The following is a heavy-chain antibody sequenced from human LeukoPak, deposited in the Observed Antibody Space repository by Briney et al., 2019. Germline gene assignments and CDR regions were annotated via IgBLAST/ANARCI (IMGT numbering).Heavy chain of an antibody. CDR1: GGSISSSGYY. Sequence: SETLSLTCTVSGGSISSSGYYWGWIRQPPGKGLEWIGEINHSGSTDYNPSLKSRVTISGDTSKNQFSLRLSSVTAADTAVYYCAGEPGYCSGGSCYGGWFDPWGQGTLVTVSS. V-gene: IGHV4-39*07. D-gene: IGHD2-15*01. CDR2: INHSGST. J-gene: IGHJ5*02. CDR3: AGEPGYCSGGSCYGGWFDP.